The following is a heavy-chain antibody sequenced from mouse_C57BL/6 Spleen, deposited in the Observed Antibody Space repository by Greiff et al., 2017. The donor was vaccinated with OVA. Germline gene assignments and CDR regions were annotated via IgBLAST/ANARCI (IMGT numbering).Heavy chain of an antibody. D-gene: IGHD1-1*01. J-gene: IGHJ2*01. V-gene: IGHV1-64*01. CDR1: GYTFTSYW. Sequence: VQLQQPGAELVKPGASVKLSCKASGYTFTSYWMHWVKQRPGQGLEWIGMIHPNSGSTNYNEKFKSKATLTVDKSSSTAYMQLSSLTSEDSAVYYCARYPITTVVEYYFDYWGQGTTLTVSS. CDR2: IHPNSGST. CDR3: ARYPITTVVEYYFDY.